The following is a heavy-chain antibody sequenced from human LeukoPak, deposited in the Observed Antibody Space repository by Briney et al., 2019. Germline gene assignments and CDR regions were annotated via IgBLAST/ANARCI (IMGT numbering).Heavy chain of an antibody. J-gene: IGHJ4*02. V-gene: IGHV1-18*01. CDR1: GYTFTSYG. CDR3: ARDPWGADTAMAVFDY. CDR2: ISAYNGNT. Sequence: ASVKVSCKASGYTFTSYGISWVRQAPGQGLEWMGWISAYNGNTNYARKLQGRVTMTTDTSTSTAYMELRSLRSDDTAVYYCARDPWGADTAMAVFDYWGQGTLVTVSS. D-gene: IGHD5-18*01.